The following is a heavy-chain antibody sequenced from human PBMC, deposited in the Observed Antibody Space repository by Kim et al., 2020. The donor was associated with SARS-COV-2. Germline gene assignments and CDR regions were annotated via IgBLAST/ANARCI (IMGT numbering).Heavy chain of an antibody. Sequence: SETLSLTCAVYGGSFSGYYWSWIRQPPGKGLEWIGEINHSGSTNYNPSLKSRVTISVDTSKNQFPLKLSSVTAADTAVYYCARETLGNWFDPWGQGTLVTVSS. V-gene: IGHV4-34*01. CDR2: INHSGST. CDR1: GGSFSGYY. D-gene: IGHD3-16*01. J-gene: IGHJ5*02. CDR3: ARETLGNWFDP.